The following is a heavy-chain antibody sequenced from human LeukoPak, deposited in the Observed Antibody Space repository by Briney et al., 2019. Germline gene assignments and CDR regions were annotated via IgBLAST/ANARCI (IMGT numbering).Heavy chain of an antibody. CDR2: IYYSGST. V-gene: IGHV4-39*01. Sequence: SETLSLTCTVSGGSISSSSYYWGWIRQPPGKGLEWIGSIYYSGSTYYNPSLKSRVTISVDTSKNQFSLKLSSVTAADTAVYYCAVGRLWFGELLSGANWFDPWGQGTLVTVSP. J-gene: IGHJ5*02. CDR1: GGSISSSSYY. CDR3: AVGRLWFGELLSGANWFDP. D-gene: IGHD3-10*01.